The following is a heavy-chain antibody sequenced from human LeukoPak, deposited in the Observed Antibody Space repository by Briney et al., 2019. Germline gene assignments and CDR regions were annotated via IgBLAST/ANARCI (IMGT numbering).Heavy chain of an antibody. CDR3: ASIRPANDSSGYYSDY. V-gene: IGHV4-34*01. J-gene: IGHJ4*02. CDR1: Y. CDR2: INHSGST. D-gene: IGHD3-22*01. Sequence: YWIGWMRQKPGKGLEWIGEINHSGSTNYNPSLKSRVTISVDTSKNQFSLKLSSVTAADTAVYYCASIRPANDSSGYYSDYWGQGTLVTVSS.